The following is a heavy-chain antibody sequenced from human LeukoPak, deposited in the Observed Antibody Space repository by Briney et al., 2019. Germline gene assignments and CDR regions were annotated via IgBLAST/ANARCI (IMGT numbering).Heavy chain of an antibody. Sequence: SETLSLTCAVYGGSFSGYYWSWIRQPPGKGLEWIGEINHSGSINYNPSLKSRVTISVDTSKNQFSLKLSSVTAADTAEYYCARVSRRHDAFDIWGQGTMVTVSS. CDR2: INHSGSI. CDR1: GGSFSGYY. D-gene: IGHD6-6*01. V-gene: IGHV4-34*01. CDR3: ARVSRRHDAFDI. J-gene: IGHJ3*02.